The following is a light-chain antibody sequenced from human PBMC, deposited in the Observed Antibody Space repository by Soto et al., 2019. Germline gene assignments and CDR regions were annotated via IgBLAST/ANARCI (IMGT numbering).Light chain of an antibody. J-gene: IGLJ2*01. V-gene: IGLV2-14*01. CDR1: NSDIGTYIY. CDR2: DVS. Sequence: QSALTQPASVSGSPGQSITISCTGTNSDIGTYIYVSWYQQHPGKAPKLLIYDVSNRPSGVSNRFSGSKSGNTASLTISGLQAEDEADYYCSSYTASRMKFGGGTKLTVL. CDR3: SSYTASRMK.